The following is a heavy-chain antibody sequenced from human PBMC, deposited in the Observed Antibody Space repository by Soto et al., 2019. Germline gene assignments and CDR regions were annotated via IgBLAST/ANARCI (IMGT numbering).Heavy chain of an antibody. J-gene: IGHJ3*02. D-gene: IGHD6-19*01. CDR3: ARVLKSSGWDNDVFDI. Sequence: ASVKVSCKASGYTFTSYDINWVRQATGQGLEWMGWMNPNSGNTGYAQKFQGRVTMTRNTSISTAYMELSSLRSEDTAVYYCARVLKSSGWDNDVFDIWGQGTMVTVSS. V-gene: IGHV1-8*01. CDR2: MNPNSGNT. CDR1: GYTFTSYD.